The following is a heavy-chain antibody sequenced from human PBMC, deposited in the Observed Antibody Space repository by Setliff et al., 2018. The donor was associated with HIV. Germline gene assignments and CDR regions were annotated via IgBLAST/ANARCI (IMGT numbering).Heavy chain of an antibody. CDR2: ISPYNDIT. D-gene: IGHD3-10*01. J-gene: IGHJ3*02. Sequence: ASVKVSCKASGYTFVSYGLNWVRQAPGQGLEWLGWISPYNDITNYAQKVQGRVTTTTHTPTNTAYMELRSLRSDDTAVYYCARAPKRVYYYGSATYLHDAFDIWGQGTMVTVSS. CDR3: ARAPKRVYYYGSATYLHDAFDI. V-gene: IGHV1-18*01. CDR1: GYTFVSYG.